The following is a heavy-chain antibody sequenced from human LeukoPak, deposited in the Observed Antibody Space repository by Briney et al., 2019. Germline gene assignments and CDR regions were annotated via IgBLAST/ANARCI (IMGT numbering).Heavy chain of an antibody. CDR2: ISYDGSNK. J-gene: IGHJ4*02. Sequence: GGSLRLSCAASGFTFSSYAMHWVRQAPGKGLEWVPVISYDGSNKYYADSVKGRFTISRDNSKNTLYLQMNSLRAEDTAVYYCARGDGSGWSGDYWGQGTLVTVSS. V-gene: IGHV3-30-3*01. CDR1: GFTFSSYA. D-gene: IGHD6-19*01. CDR3: ARGDGSGWSGDY.